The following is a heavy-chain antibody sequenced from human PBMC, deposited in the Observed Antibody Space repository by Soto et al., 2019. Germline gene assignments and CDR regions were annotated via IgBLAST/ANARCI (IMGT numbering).Heavy chain of an antibody. Sequence: LKISCKGSGYSFTSYWISWVRQMPGKGLEWMGRIDPSDSYTNYSPSFQGHVTISADKPISTAYLQWSSLKASDTAMYYCARRPRSSGTDAFDIWGQGTMVTVSS. CDR3: ARRPRSSGTDAFDI. V-gene: IGHV5-10-1*01. CDR1: GYSFTSYW. J-gene: IGHJ3*02. D-gene: IGHD3-22*01. CDR2: IDPSDSYT.